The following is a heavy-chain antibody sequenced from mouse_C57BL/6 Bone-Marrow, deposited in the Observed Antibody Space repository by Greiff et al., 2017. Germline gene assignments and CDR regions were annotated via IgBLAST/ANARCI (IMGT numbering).Heavy chain of an antibody. CDR2: INPTNGGT. V-gene: IGHV1-18*01. J-gene: IGHJ1*03. CDR1: GYTFTDYN. CDR3: ARDCYYDYGRNDWYLDV. Sequence: EVQLQQPGPELVKPGASVKISCKASGYTFTDYNMDWVKQSPGQSLEWIGDINPTNGGTIYNQKFKGKATLTVDKSSSTAYMELRRLTSEDTAVYYCARDCYYDYGRNDWYLDVWGTGTTVTVSS. D-gene: IGHD1-1*01.